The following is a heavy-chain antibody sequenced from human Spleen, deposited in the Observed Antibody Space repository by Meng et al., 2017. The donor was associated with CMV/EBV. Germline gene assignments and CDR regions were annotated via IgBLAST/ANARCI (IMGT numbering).Heavy chain of an antibody. V-gene: IGHV3-21*01. J-gene: IGHJ6*02. CDR3: ARAEKSSYGYYYYGMDV. D-gene: IGHD5-18*01. Sequence: GESLKISCAASGFTFSSYSMNWVRQAPGKGLEWVSSVTSSSSYIYYADSVKGRFTISRDNAKNSLYLQMNSLRAEDTAVYYCARAEKSSYGYYYYGMDVWGQGTTVTVSS. CDR1: GFTFSSYS. CDR2: VTSSSSYI.